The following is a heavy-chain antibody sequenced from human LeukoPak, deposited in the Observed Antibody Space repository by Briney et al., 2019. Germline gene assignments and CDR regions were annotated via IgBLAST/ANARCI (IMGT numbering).Heavy chain of an antibody. J-gene: IGHJ6*02. V-gene: IGHV1-2*02. CDR3: AREWDYSSTSYYYGMDV. Sequence: ASVKVSCKASRYTFTGYYMHWVRQAPGQRLAWVGWINPNSGGQNYAQKFQGRVTMTRDTSISTAYMELSRLRSDDTAVYYCAREWDYSSTSYYYGMDVWGQGTTVTVSS. CDR2: INPNSGGQ. D-gene: IGHD2-2*01. CDR1: RYTFTGYY.